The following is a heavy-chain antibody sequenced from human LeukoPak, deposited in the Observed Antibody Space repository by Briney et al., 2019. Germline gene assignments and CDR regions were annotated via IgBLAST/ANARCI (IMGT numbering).Heavy chain of an antibody. V-gene: IGHV1-69*13. CDR2: ITPILDTA. CDR1: GGTFSSYA. CDR3: AMSPRAYYYYMDV. J-gene: IGHJ6*03. Sequence: SVKVSCKASGGTFSSYAISWVRQAPGQGLEWMGGITPILDTANYAQKFQGRVTITADESTSTAYMELSSLRSEDTAVYYCAMSPRAYYYYMDVWGKGTTVTISS.